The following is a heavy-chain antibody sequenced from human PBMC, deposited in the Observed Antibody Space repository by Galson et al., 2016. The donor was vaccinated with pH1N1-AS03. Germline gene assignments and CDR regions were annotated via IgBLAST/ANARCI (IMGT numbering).Heavy chain of an antibody. J-gene: IGHJ4*02. CDR2: ISSDGGST. CDR3: ERAGGY. CDR1: GFIFSNHG. Sequence: SLRLSCAASGFIFSNHGMHWARQAPGKGPEFVARISSDGGSTYYADSVKARFTIPRDNSKNTLYLQMDSLRVEDTAVYYCERAGGYWGQGTLVTVSS. V-gene: IGHV3-64*02.